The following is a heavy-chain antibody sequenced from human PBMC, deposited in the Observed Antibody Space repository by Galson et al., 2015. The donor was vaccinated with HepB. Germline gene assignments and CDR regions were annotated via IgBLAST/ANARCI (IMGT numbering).Heavy chain of an antibody. Sequence: SLRLSCAASGFAFGAYAMHWVRQTPVKGLECVAYVSHDETKKHYAGSVQGRFTVSRDNSKDTLFLQMNSLRSDDTALYYCATVGWVMTPGFDVGGRGAMVTVSS. CDR3: ATVGWVMTPGFDV. V-gene: IGHV3-30*06. J-gene: IGHJ3*01. CDR1: GFAFGAYA. CDR2: VSHDETKK. D-gene: IGHD2-21*02.